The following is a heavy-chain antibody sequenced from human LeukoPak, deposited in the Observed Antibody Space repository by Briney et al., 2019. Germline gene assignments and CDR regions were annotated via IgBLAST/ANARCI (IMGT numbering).Heavy chain of an antibody. CDR2: ISVSGGST. D-gene: IGHD3-10*01. J-gene: IGHJ4*02. Sequence: PGGSLRLSCVASGFTFTTYAMSWVRQAPGKGLEWVSSISVSGGSTYYAHSVKGRFTISRDNSNHTLYLQMNSLRAEDTAIYYCAPTGRFYKYWGQGTLVTVSS. CDR3: APTGRFYKY. V-gene: IGHV3-23*01. CDR1: GFTFTTYA.